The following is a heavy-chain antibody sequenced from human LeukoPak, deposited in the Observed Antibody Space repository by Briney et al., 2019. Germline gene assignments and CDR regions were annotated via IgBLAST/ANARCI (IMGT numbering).Heavy chain of an antibody. CDR2: ISYDGSNK. V-gene: IGHV3-30-3*01. J-gene: IGHJ4*02. CDR3: ARGRKYCSSTSCYLSDY. Sequence: GGSLRLSCAASGFTVSTSVMHWVRQAPGKGLEWVAVISYDGSNKYYADSVKGRFTISRDNSKNTLYLQMNSLRAEDTAVYYCARGRKYCSSTSCYLSDYWGQGTLVTVSS. CDR1: GFTVSTSV. D-gene: IGHD2-2*01.